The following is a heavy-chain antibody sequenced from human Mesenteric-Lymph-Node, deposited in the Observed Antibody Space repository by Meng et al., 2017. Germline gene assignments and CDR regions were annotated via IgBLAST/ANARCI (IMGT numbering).Heavy chain of an antibody. J-gene: IGHJ4*02. CDR1: GFYFSGYS. CDR3: ARERGEWLRSSLDY. V-gene: IGHV3-30*01. CDR2: ISYDGINK. Sequence: GESLKISCAGSGFYFSGYSMRWVRQAPGKGLEWVALISYDGINKVYPDSVKGRFTISRDNSKNTVYLQINSLRGDDTAVYYCARERGEWLRSSLDYWGQGTVVTVSS. D-gene: IGHD5-12*01.